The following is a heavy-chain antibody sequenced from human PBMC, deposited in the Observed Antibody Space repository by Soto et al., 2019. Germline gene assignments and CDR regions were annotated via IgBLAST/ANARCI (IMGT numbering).Heavy chain of an antibody. CDR2: ISYDGSNK. Sequence: GGSLRLSCAASGFIFSSYGMYWVRQAPGKGLEWVAVISYDGSNKYYADSVKGRFTISRDNSKNTLYLQMNSLRAEDTAVYYCAKGPRQWERLPADYFQHWGQGTLVTVSS. CDR3: AKGPRQWERLPADYFQH. V-gene: IGHV3-30*18. CDR1: GFIFSSYG. D-gene: IGHD1-26*01. J-gene: IGHJ1*01.